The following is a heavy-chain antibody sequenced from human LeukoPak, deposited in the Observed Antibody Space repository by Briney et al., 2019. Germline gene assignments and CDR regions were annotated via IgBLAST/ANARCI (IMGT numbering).Heavy chain of an antibody. V-gene: IGHV3-53*01. D-gene: IGHD1-26*01. CDR1: GFTVSSNY. CDR3: ARVSGSYQ. CDR2: IYSGGST. J-gene: IGHJ4*02. Sequence: GALRLSCAASGFTVSSNYMSWVRQAPGKGLEWVSVIYSGGSTYYADSVKGQFTTSRDNSKNTLYLQMNSLRAEDTAVYYCARVSGSYQWGQGTLVTVSS.